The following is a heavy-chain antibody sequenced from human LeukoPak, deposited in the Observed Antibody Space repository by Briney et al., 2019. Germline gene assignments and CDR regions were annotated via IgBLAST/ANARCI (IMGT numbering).Heavy chain of an antibody. J-gene: IGHJ6*02. Sequence: PGGSLRLSCSVSGFTFSEYWMRWVRQAPGKGLEWVAVISYDESDKYYADSVKGRFTISRDNSKNTLYLQMNSLRPEDTAVYYCAKGVVAATNAAYYGMDVWGQGTTVTVSS. V-gene: IGHV3-30*18. CDR2: ISYDESDK. D-gene: IGHD2-15*01. CDR1: GFTFSEYW. CDR3: AKGVVAATNAAYYGMDV.